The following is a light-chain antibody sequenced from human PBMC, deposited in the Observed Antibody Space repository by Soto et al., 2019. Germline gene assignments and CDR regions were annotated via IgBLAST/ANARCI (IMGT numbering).Light chain of an antibody. V-gene: IGKV1-27*01. CDR2: AAS. CDR1: QGISNY. Sequence: DIQMTQSPSYLSASVGDRVTITCRASQGISNYLAWYQQKPGQVPRLLIYAASSLQSGVPARFSGSGSGPDFTLTISSLQPEDVATYYCQRYNSALGTFGGGTKVDIK. J-gene: IGKJ4*01. CDR3: QRYNSALGT.